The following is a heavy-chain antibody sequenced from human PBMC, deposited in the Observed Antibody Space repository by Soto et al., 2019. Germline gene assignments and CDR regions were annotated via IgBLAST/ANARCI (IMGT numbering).Heavy chain of an antibody. CDR1: GFTLSGFD. V-gene: IGHV3-73*01. D-gene: IGHD2-15*01. CDR2: IKTKVESYAT. Sequence: PGGSLRLSCAASGFTLSGFDIHWVRPASGEGLEWVGRIKTKVESYATELAASVKGRFTISRDDPKNTAYLEMNSLKTEDTAVYYCTRRYCSGGGCYSDFDYWGQGALVTVSS. CDR3: TRRYCSGGGCYSDFDY. J-gene: IGHJ4*02.